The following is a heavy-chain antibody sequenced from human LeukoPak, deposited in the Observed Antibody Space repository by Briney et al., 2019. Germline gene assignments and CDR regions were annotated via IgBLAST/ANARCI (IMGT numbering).Heavy chain of an antibody. Sequence: GGSLRLSCAAFGFTFSSYAMHWVRQAPGKGLEWVAVISNDGKNKYYADSVKGRFTISRDNSKNTYLQMNSLRAEDTAVYYCAKDRSAEYHYMDVWGKGTMVTVSS. J-gene: IGHJ6*03. D-gene: IGHD6-6*01. V-gene: IGHV3-30*04. CDR2: ISNDGKNK. CDR1: GFTFSSYA. CDR3: AKDRSAEYHYMDV.